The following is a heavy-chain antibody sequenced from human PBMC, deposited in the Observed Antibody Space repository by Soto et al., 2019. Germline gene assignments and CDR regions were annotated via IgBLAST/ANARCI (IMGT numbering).Heavy chain of an antibody. CDR3: TRDYDFWSGNPQEGRYYYYGMDV. CDR2: ISSKAYGGTT. CDR1: GFTFGDYA. Sequence: GGSLRLSCTASGFTFGDYAMSWFRQAPGKGLEWVGFISSKAYGGTTEYAASVKGRFTISRDDSKSIAYLQMNSLKTEDTAVYYCTRDYDFWSGNPQEGRYYYYGMDVWGQGTTVTVSS. J-gene: IGHJ6*02. V-gene: IGHV3-49*03. D-gene: IGHD3-3*01.